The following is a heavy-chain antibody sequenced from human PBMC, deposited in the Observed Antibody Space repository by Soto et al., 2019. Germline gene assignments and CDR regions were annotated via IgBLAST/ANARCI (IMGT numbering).Heavy chain of an antibody. CDR3: ARDRGSRRFDP. Sequence: XAVKVSNQASGYPFTGYYMHWVRQAPGQGLEWMGWINPNSGGTNYAQKFQCRVTMTRDTSISTAYMELSRLRSDDTAVYYCARDRGSRRFDPWGQGTLVTVSS. V-gene: IGHV1-2*02. CDR1: GYPFTGYY. J-gene: IGHJ5*02. D-gene: IGHD2-2*01. CDR2: INPNSGGT.